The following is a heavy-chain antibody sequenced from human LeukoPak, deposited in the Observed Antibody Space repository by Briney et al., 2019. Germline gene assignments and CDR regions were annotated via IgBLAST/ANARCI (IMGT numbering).Heavy chain of an antibody. Sequence: PGGSLRLSCAASGFTFSNAWMSWVRQAPGKGLEWVSYISGSGTTIYYADSVKGRFTMSRDNAKNSLFLQMNSLRAEDTAVFYCARQVKGYDSDYYYYYYMDVWGKGTTVTISS. CDR2: ISGSGTTI. D-gene: IGHD5-12*01. CDR3: ARQVKGYDSDYYYYYYMDV. J-gene: IGHJ6*03. V-gene: IGHV3-11*01. CDR1: GFTFSNAW.